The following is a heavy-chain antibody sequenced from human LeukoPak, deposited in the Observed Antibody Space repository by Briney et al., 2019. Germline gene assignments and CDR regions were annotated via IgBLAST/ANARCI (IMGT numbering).Heavy chain of an antibody. V-gene: IGHV1-24*01. J-gene: IGHJ3*02. Sequence: ASVKVSCKASGYTFTGYYMHWVRQAPGKGLEWMGGFDPEDGETIYAQKFQGRVTMTEDTSTDTAYMELSSLRSEDTAVYYCATDMRQLPRRHDAFDIWGQGTMVTVSS. CDR1: GYTFTGYY. CDR3: ATDMRQLPRRHDAFDI. D-gene: IGHD5-24*01. CDR2: FDPEDGET.